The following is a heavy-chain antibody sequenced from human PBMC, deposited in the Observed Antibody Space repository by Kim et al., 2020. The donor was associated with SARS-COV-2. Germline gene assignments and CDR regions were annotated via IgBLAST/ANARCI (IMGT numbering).Heavy chain of an antibody. J-gene: IGHJ4*02. Sequence: YNPSLKSRVTISVDTSKNQFSLKLSSVTAADTAVYYCARSAGLGSGVDYWGQGTLVTVSS. D-gene: IGHD6-19*01. V-gene: IGHV4-34*01. CDR3: ARSAGLGSGVDY.